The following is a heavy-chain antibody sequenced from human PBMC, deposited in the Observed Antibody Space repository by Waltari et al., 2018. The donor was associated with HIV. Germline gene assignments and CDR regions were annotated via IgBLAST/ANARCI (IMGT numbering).Heavy chain of an antibody. CDR3: ARQSLGSFDY. CDR2: ITVSGGST. Sequence: EVQLLESGGGLVQPGGSLRLSCATSGFTFSSYAMSWVRQAPRKGLGGLSAITVSGGSTYYADSVKGRFTISRDNSKNTLYLQMDSLRAEDTAVYYCARQSLGSFDYWGQGTLVTVSS. CDR1: GFTFSSYA. J-gene: IGHJ4*02. V-gene: IGHV3-23*01. D-gene: IGHD7-27*01.